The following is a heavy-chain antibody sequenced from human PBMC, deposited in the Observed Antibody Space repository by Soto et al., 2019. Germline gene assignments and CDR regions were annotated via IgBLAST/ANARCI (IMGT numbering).Heavy chain of an antibody. Sequence: QLQLQESGPGLVKPSETLSLTCTVSGGSISSSSYYWGWIRQPPGKGLEWIGSIYYSGSTYYNPSLKSRVTISVDTSKNQFSLKLSSVTAADTAVYYCARHGEGEGILRYFDWLLRFDYWGQGTLVTVSS. CDR1: GGSISSSSYY. D-gene: IGHD3-9*01. J-gene: IGHJ4*02. CDR2: IYYSGST. CDR3: ARHGEGEGILRYFDWLLRFDY. V-gene: IGHV4-39*01.